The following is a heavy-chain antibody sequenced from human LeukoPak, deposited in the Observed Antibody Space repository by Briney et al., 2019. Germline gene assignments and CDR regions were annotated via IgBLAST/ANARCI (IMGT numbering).Heavy chain of an antibody. D-gene: IGHD6-13*01. J-gene: IGHJ6*03. Sequence: GGSLRLSCAASGFSFSNYAMNWVRQAPGKGLEWVSYISGSSAAIYYADSVEGRFTISRDKAKNSLYLQMNCLRAEDTAVYYCARDPSRGYNYYSYMHVWGKGTTVTVSS. V-gene: IGHV3-48*01. CDR2: ISGSSAAI. CDR3: ARDPSRGYNYYSYMHV. CDR1: GFSFSNYA.